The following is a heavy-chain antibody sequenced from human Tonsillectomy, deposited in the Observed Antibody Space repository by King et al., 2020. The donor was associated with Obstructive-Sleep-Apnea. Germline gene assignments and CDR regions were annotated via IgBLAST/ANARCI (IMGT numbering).Heavy chain of an antibody. Sequence: VQLQQWGAGLLKPSETLSLTCAVYGGSFSGYYWSCIRQPPGKGLEWIGEINHSGSTNYNPSLKSRVTISVATSKNQFSLKLSSVTAADTAVYYCAREVRYCSSASCPTNQFDYWGQGTLVTVSS. CDR1: GGSFSGYY. D-gene: IGHD2-2*01. CDR2: INHSGST. J-gene: IGHJ4*02. V-gene: IGHV4-34*01. CDR3: AREVRYCSSASCPTNQFDY.